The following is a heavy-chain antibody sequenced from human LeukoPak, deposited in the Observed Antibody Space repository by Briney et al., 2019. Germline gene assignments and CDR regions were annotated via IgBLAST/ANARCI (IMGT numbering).Heavy chain of an antibody. CDR3: AKDYGEYCYYYMDF. V-gene: IGHV3-48*03. CDR2: ISSSGSTI. J-gene: IGHJ6*03. CDR1: GFTFSSYE. D-gene: IGHD4-17*01. Sequence: GGSLRLSCAASGFTFSSYEMNWVRQAPGKGLEWDSYISSSGSTIYYADSVKGRFTISRDNAKNSLYLQMNSLRAEDTAVYYCAKDYGEYCYYYMDFWGKGTTVTVSS.